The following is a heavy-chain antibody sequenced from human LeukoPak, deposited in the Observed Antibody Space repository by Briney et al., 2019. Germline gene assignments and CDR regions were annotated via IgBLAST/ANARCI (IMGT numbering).Heavy chain of an antibody. D-gene: IGHD3-10*01. CDR1: GGSISSYY. Sequence: ETLSLTCTVSGGSISSYYWSWIRQPPGKGLEWVSSISSSSYIYYADSVKGRFTISRDNAKNSLYLQMNSLRAEDTAVYYCARGGLYGGDWGQGTLVTVSS. J-gene: IGHJ4*02. CDR2: ISSSSYI. CDR3: ARGGLYGGD. V-gene: IGHV3-69-1*01.